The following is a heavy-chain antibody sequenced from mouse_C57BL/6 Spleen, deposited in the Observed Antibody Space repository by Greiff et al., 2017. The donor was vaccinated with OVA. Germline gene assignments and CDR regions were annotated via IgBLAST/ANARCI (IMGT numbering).Heavy chain of an antibody. CDR1: GYTFTDYN. D-gene: IGHD2-2*01. CDR2: INPNNGGT. CDR3: ARGEIYYGYDVDY. Sequence: EVQLQESGPELVKPGASVKMSCKASGYTFTDYNMHWVKQSHGKSLEWIGYINPNNGGTSSNQKFKGKATLTVNKSSSTAYMELRSLTSEDSAVYYCARGEIYYGYDVDYWGQGTTLTVSS. V-gene: IGHV1-22*01. J-gene: IGHJ2*01.